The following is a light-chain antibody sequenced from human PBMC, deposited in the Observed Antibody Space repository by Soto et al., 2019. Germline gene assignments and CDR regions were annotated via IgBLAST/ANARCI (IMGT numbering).Light chain of an antibody. CDR2: GAS. V-gene: IGKV3-20*01. J-gene: IGKJ1*01. Sequence: EIVLTQSPGTLSLSPGERATLSCRASQSVSSSYLAWYQQKPGQAPRLLIYGASSRATGILDRFSGSGSGTDFTLTISRLEPEDFAVYYCQQYGSSLLTFGQGTKVEIK. CDR1: QSVSSSY. CDR3: QQYGSSLLT.